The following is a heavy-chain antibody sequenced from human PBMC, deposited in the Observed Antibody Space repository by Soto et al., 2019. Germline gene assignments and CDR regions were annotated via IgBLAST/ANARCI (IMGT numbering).Heavy chain of an antibody. J-gene: IGHJ6*02. CDR1: GFTFSSYA. CDR3: ARVSGYDFWSGYPYGMDV. Sequence: GGSLRLSCAASGFTFSSYAMHWVRQAPGKGLEWVAVISYDGSNKYYADSVKGRFTISRDNSKNTLYLQMNSLRAEDTAVYYCARVSGYDFWSGYPYGMDVWGQGTTVTVSS. V-gene: IGHV3-30-3*01. CDR2: ISYDGSNK. D-gene: IGHD3-3*01.